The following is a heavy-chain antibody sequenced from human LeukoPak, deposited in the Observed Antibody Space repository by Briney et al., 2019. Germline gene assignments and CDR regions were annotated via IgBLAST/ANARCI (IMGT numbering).Heavy chain of an antibody. J-gene: IGHJ4*02. CDR3: ARDPPAVAANTYG. D-gene: IGHD6-6*01. V-gene: IGHV3-66*01. Sequence: GGSLRLSCAASGFTVSSNYMSWVRQAPGKGLEWVSVIYSGGSTYYADSVKGRFTISRDNSKNTLYLQMNSLRAEDTAVYYCARDPPAVAANTYGWGQGTLVTVSS. CDR1: GFTVSSNY. CDR2: IYSGGST.